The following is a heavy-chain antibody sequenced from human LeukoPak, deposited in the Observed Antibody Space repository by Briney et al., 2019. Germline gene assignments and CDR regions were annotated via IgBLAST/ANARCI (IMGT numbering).Heavy chain of an antibody. CDR3: ARAGSPHGDYDQFDY. Sequence: GRSLRLSCAASGFTFSSYAMHWVRQAPGKGLEWVAVISYDGSNKYYADSVKGRFTISRDNSKNTLYLQMNSLRAEDTAVYYCARAGSPHGDYDQFDYWRQGTLVTVSP. D-gene: IGHD4-17*01. J-gene: IGHJ4*02. CDR1: GFTFSSYA. V-gene: IGHV3-30*01. CDR2: ISYDGSNK.